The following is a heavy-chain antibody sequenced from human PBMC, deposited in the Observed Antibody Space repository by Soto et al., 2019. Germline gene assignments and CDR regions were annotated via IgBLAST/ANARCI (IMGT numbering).Heavy chain of an antibody. J-gene: IGHJ6*02. CDR2: INSSGRIT. Sequence: SPKVPCNASVQPFLRFYLHWVGPAPGPGMEWVALINSSGRITTHAHKSPGRVTIPRDTPTSTASMELSRVRYEDTAVYYCASNTIFGVVHYYDYYGMDVWGQGTTVTVSS. CDR3: ASNTIFGVVHYYDYYGMDV. CDR1: VQPFLRFY. V-gene: IGHV1-46*01. D-gene: IGHD3-3*01.